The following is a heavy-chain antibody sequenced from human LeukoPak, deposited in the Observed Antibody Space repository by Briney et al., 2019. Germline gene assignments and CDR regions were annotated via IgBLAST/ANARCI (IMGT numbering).Heavy chain of an antibody. V-gene: IGHV4-34*01. CDR3: ARDVSGQPLDY. CDR2: INHSGST. J-gene: IGHJ4*02. D-gene: IGHD3-10*02. Sequence: KPSETLSLTCAVYGGSFSGYYWSWIRQPPGKGLEWIGEINHSGSTNYNPSLKSRVTISVDTSKNQFSLKLSSVTAADTAVYNCARDVSGQPLDYWGQGTLVTVSS. CDR1: GGSFSGYY.